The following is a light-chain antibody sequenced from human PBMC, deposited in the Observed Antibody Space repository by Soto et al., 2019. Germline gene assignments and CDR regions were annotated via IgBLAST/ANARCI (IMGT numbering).Light chain of an antibody. CDR3: QQYGSSLLFT. J-gene: IGKJ3*01. CDR2: GAS. V-gene: IGKV3-20*01. Sequence: EIVLTQSPGTLSLSPGERATLSCRASQSVSSSYLAWYQQKPGQAPRLLIYGASSRATGIPDRFSGSGSGTDFTLNISRLEPEDLAVYYCQQYGSSLLFTFGPGTKVDSK. CDR1: QSVSSSY.